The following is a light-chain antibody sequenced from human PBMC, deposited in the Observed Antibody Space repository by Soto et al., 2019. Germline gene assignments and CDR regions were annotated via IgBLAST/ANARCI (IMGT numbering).Light chain of an antibody. J-gene: IGLJ2*01. CDR1: SSDVGGNNY. V-gene: IGLV2-8*01. Sequence: QSAPTQPPSASGSPGQSVAISCTGTSSDVGGNNYVSWYQQHPGKAPKLMVYEVTKRPSGVPDRFSGSKSGNTASLTVSGLQAEDEADYYCSSYAGSNNVIFGGGTKLTVL. CDR2: EVT. CDR3: SSYAGSNNVI.